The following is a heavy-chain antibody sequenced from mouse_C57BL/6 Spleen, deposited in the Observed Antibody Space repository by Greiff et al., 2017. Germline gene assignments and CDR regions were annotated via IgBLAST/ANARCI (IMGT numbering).Heavy chain of an antibody. J-gene: IGHJ2*01. CDR2: IDPEDGDT. CDR1: GFNIKDYY. Sequence: EVHLVESGAELVRPGASVKLSCTASGFNIKDYYMHWVKQRPEQGLEWIGRIDPEDGDTEYAPKFQGKATMTADTSSNTAYLQLSSLTSEDTAVYYCTLYYYGSSPFDYWGQGTTLTVSS. V-gene: IGHV14-1*01. D-gene: IGHD1-1*01. CDR3: TLYYYGSSPFDY.